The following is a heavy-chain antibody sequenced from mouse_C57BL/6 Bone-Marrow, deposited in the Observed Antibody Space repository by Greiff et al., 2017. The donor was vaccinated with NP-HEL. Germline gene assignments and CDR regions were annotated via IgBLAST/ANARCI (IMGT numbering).Heavy chain of an antibody. Sequence: EVKVVESGGGLVQPGGSMKLSCVASGFTFSNYWMNWVRQSPEKGLEWVAQIRLKSDNYATHYAESVKGRFTISRDDSKSSVYLQMNNLRAEDTGIYYCTASHDYYAMDYWGQGTSVTVSS. J-gene: IGHJ4*01. V-gene: IGHV6-3*01. CDR1: GFTFSNYW. CDR2: IRLKSDNYAT. CDR3: TASHDYYAMDY.